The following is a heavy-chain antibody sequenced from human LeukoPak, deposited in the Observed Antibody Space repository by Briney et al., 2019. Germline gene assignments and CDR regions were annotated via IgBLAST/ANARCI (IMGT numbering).Heavy chain of an antibody. D-gene: IGHD2-8*02. CDR2: ISRSSTYI. CDR3: ARFETRGTGDFDN. J-gene: IGHJ4*01. V-gene: IGHV3-21*01. CDR1: GFTFSYYS. Sequence: GGSLRLSCVGSGFTFSYYSMNWLRQAPGKALEWVASISRSSTYIVYADSVKGRFTISRDDAKNSVYLQMNSLRVEDTAVYYCARFETRGTGDFDNWGQEPWSPSPQ.